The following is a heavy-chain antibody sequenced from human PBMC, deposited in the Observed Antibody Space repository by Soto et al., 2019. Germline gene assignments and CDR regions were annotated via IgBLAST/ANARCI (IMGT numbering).Heavy chain of an antibody. CDR3: TTDSYCTMIVVRFDY. Sequence: GGSLRLSCAASGFTFSSYAMSWVRQAPGKGLEWVSAISGSGGSTYYADSVKGRFTISRDNSKNTLYLQMNSLKTEDTGIYYCTTDSYCTMIVVRFDYWGHGTLVTGSS. V-gene: IGHV3-23*01. CDR2: ISGSGGST. CDR1: GFTFSSYA. D-gene: IGHD3-22*01. J-gene: IGHJ4*01.